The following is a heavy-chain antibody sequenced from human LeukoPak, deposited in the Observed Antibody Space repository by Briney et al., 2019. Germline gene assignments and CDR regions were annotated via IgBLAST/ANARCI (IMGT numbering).Heavy chain of an antibody. Sequence: GASVKVSCKVSGYTLTELSMHWVRQAPGKGLEWMGGFDPEDGETIYAQKFQGRVTMTEDTSTGTAYMELSSLRSEDTAVYYCATDPSVRGFTTGWFDPWGQGTLVTVSS. V-gene: IGHV1-24*01. CDR1: GYTLTELS. CDR3: ATDPSVRGFTTGWFDP. D-gene: IGHD1-14*01. J-gene: IGHJ5*02. CDR2: FDPEDGET.